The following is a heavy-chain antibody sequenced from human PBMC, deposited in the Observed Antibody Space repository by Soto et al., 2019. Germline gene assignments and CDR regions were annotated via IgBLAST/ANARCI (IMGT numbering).Heavy chain of an antibody. V-gene: IGHV1-46*01. D-gene: IGHD4-17*01. Sequence: ASVKVSCKASGYTFTSFYMHWVRQAPGQGLEWMGVINPTGGSTTYAQKFQGRVTMTRDTSTSTVYMELSSLTSEDTAFYYCARDPYAAYANGDPWGQGTQVTVSS. CDR3: ARDPYAAYANGDP. CDR2: INPTGGST. CDR1: GYTFTSFY. J-gene: IGHJ5*02.